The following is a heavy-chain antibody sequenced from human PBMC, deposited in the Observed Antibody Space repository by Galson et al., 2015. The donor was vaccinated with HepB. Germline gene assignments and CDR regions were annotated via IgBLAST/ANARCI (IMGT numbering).Heavy chain of an antibody. D-gene: IGHD1-7*01. V-gene: IGHV4-39*02. Sequence: SETLSLTCTVSGGSISSSSYYWGWIRQPPGKGLEWIGSIYYSGSTYYNPSLKSRVTISVDTSKNQFSLKLSSVTAADTAVYYCARDLKLHFGSYYYYGMDVWGQGTTVTVSS. CDR3: ARDLKLHFGSYYYYGMDV. CDR2: IYYSGST. J-gene: IGHJ6*02. CDR1: GGSISSSSYY.